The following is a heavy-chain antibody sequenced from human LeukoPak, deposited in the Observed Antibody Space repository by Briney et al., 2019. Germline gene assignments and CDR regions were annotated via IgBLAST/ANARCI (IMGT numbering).Heavy chain of an antibody. J-gene: IGHJ4*02. CDR1: GGSISSSSYY. D-gene: IGHD2-21*02. Sequence: SETLSLTCTVSGGSISSSSYYWGWIRQPPAKGLEWIGSIYYSGSTYYNPSLKSRVTISVDTSKNQFSLKLSSVTAADTAVYYCGREIVVVTAFDYWGQGTLVTVSS. CDR2: IYYSGST. V-gene: IGHV4-39*01. CDR3: GREIVVVTAFDY.